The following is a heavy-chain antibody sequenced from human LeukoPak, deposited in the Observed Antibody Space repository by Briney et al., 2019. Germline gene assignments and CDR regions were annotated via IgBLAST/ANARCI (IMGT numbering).Heavy chain of an antibody. V-gene: IGHV4-39*01. D-gene: IGHD2-2*02. Sequence: PSETLSLTCTVSGGSISSSSYYWGWIRQPPGKGLEWIGSIYYSGSTYYNPSLKSRVTISVDTSKNQFSLKLSSVTAADTAVYYCARQYRYFRYWGQGTLVTVSS. J-gene: IGHJ4*02. CDR3: ARQYRYFRY. CDR1: GGSISSSSYY. CDR2: IYYSGST.